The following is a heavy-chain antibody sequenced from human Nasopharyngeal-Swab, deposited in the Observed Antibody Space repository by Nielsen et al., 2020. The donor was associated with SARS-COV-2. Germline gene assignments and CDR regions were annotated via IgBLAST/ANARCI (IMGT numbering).Heavy chain of an antibody. D-gene: IGHD4-17*01. Sequence: GGSLRLSCAASGFPFRNYYMTWVRQPPGKGLEWVANIKQGGSEQFYVDSVKGRFTISRDDAKNSVYLQMNSLRAEDTAVYYCARDAPAHYGAFYWGQGTLVTVSS. V-gene: IGHV3-7*01. CDR1: GFPFRNYY. CDR3: ARDAPAHYGAFY. CDR2: IKQGGSEQ. J-gene: IGHJ4*02.